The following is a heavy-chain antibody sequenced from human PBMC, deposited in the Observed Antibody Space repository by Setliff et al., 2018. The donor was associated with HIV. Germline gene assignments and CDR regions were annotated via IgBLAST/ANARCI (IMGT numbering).Heavy chain of an antibody. J-gene: IGHJ5*02. CDR2: IFYSGRS. Sequence: SETLSLTCTVSGGSIDSSDYYWGWIRLPPGKGLEWIGSIFYSGRSMYNPSLRSRVTISVDTSKNQLSLSVTSVTAADTAVYYCARRGRTGNSYVLSWFDPWGQGTLVTVSS. CDR3: ARRGRTGNSYVLSWFDP. V-gene: IGHV4-39*07. CDR1: GGSIDSSDYY. D-gene: IGHD3-10*02.